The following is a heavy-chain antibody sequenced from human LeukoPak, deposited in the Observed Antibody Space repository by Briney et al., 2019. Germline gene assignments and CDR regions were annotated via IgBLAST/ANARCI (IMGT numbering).Heavy chain of an antibody. D-gene: IGHD3-22*01. CDR3: AKVGPPGYYYDSRDPHYWYFDL. Sequence: PGGSLRLSCAASGFTFSSYSMNWVRQAPGKGLEWVAVIWYDGSNKYYADSVKGRFTISRDNSKNTLYLQMNSLRAEDTAVYYCAKVGPPGYYYDSRDPHYWYFDLWGRGTLVTVSS. J-gene: IGHJ2*01. CDR2: IWYDGSNK. CDR1: GFTFSSYS. V-gene: IGHV3-33*06.